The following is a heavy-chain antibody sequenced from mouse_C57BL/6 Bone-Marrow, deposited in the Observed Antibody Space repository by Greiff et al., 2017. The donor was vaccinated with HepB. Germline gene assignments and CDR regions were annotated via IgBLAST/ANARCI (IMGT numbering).Heavy chain of an antibody. V-gene: IGHV2-2*01. D-gene: IGHD2-5*01. J-gene: IGHJ4*01. CDR2: IWSGGST. Sequence: QVQLKESGPGLVQPSQSLSITCTVSGFSLTSYGVHWVRQSPGKGLEWLGVIWSGGSTDYNAAFISRLSISKDNSKSQVFLKMNSLQADDRAIYYWSRNKGYSNFYYAMDYWGQGTSVTVSS. CDR1: GFSLTSYG. CDR3: SRNKGYSNFYYAMDY.